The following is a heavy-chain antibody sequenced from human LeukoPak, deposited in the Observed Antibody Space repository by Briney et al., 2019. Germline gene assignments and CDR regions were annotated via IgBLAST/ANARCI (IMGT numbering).Heavy chain of an antibody. D-gene: IGHD3-10*01. J-gene: IGHJ6*03. CDR3: AKDYGITMVRGVIITLLPRLYMDV. V-gene: IGHV3-23*01. Sequence: PGGSLRLSCAASGFTFSSYAMRWVRQAPGKGLEWVSALSGSGNNTYYADSVKGRFTISRDNSKNTLYLQMNSLRAEDTAVYYCAKDYGITMVRGVIITLLPRLYMDVWGKGTTVTVSS. CDR1: GFTFSSYA. CDR2: LSGSGNNT.